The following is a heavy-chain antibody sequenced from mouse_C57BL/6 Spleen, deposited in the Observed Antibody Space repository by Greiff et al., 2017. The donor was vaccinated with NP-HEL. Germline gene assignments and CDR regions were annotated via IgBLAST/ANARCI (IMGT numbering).Heavy chain of an antibody. CDR1: GFTFSSYG. V-gene: IGHV5-6*01. J-gene: IGHJ2*02. Sequence: EVMLVESGGDLVKPGGSLKLSCAASGFTFSSYGVSWVRQTPDKRLEWVATISSGGSYTYYPASVKGRFTISRDNAKNTLYLQMSSLKSEDTAMYYCARDENYYGSSDYGGQGTSLTVSS. CDR3: ARDENYYGSSDY. CDR2: ISSGGSYT. D-gene: IGHD1-1*01.